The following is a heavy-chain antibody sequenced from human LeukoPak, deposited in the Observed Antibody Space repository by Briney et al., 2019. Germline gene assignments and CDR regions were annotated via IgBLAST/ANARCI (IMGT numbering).Heavy chain of an antibody. J-gene: IGHJ5*02. Sequence: GASVKVSCKASGYTFTGYYMHWVRQAPGQGLEWMGRINPNSGGTNYAQKFQGRVTMTRDTSISTAYMELSRLRSDDTAVYYCARDPSSTSNWFDPWGQGTLVTVSS. CDR3: ARDPSSTSNWFDP. CDR1: GYTFTGYY. D-gene: IGHD2-2*01. V-gene: IGHV1-2*06. CDR2: INPNSGGT.